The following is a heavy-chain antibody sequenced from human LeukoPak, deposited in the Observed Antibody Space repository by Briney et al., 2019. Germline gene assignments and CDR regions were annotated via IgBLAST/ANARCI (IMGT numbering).Heavy chain of an antibody. J-gene: IGHJ3*02. Sequence: SETLSLTCTVSGASISSYYWSWIRQPPGKGVEWIGYIYHSGSTVYRPSLKSRVTISVDTSKNQFSLKLSSVTAADTAVYYCARDLGPRTSCCYDAFDIWGQGTMVTVSS. CDR2: IYHSGST. V-gene: IGHV4-59*01. CDR3: ARDLGPRTSCCYDAFDI. D-gene: IGHD2-2*01. CDR1: GASISSYY.